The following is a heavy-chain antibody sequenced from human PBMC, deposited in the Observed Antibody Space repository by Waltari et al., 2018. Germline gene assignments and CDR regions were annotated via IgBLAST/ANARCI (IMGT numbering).Heavy chain of an antibody. V-gene: IGHV4-39*07. CDR3: ARSIAVADWFDP. Sequence: QLQLQESGPGLVKPSETLSLTCTVSGGSISSSSYYWGWIRQAPGKGLEWIGSIYYRGSTYYTPSLMLRVAISVDTSKNQFSLKLSSVTAADTAVYYCARSIAVADWFDPWGQGTLVTVSS. CDR1: GGSISSSSYY. CDR2: IYYRGST. D-gene: IGHD6-19*01. J-gene: IGHJ5*02.